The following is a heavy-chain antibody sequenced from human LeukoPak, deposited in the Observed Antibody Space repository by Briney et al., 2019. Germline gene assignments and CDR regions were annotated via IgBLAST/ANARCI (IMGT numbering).Heavy chain of an antibody. Sequence: SETLSLTCTVFAGSISNYYWSWIRQPPGKGLEWIAHVYHSGRNKYNPSLKSRVTISVDTSRNQFSLKLNSVTAADTAVYYCARGPNYYYDNHAFDFWGQGTMVTVS. CDR3: ARGPNYYYDNHAFDF. CDR2: VYHSGRN. CDR1: AGSISNYY. J-gene: IGHJ3*01. V-gene: IGHV4-59*01. D-gene: IGHD3-22*01.